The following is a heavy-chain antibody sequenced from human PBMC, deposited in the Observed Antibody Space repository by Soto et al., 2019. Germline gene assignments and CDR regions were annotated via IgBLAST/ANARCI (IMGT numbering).Heavy chain of an antibody. CDR3: AKRPRGTAMANFDY. Sequence: GGSLRLSCAASGFTFSSYEMNWVRQAPGKGLEWVSYISSSGSTIYYADSVKGRFTISRDNAKNSLYLQMNSLRAEDTAVYYCAKRPRGTAMANFDYWGQGTLVTVSS. D-gene: IGHD5-18*01. J-gene: IGHJ4*02. CDR2: ISSSGSTI. CDR1: GFTFSSYE. V-gene: IGHV3-48*03.